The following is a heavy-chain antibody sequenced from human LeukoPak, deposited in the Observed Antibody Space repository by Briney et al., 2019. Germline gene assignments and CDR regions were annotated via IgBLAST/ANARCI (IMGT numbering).Heavy chain of an antibody. CDR1: GGSIDDYD. Sequence: SETLSLTCTGSGGSIDDYDWSWIRQAPGKGLEWLGYMYYTGGTTYNRSLKRRLTMSVDTSRTKLSLTLRSVSAADTAVYYCARGEPKRGHDTWGQGTLVAVSS. J-gene: IGHJ5*02. V-gene: IGHV4-59*08. D-gene: IGHD3-10*01. CDR3: ARGEPKRGHDT. CDR2: MYYTGGT.